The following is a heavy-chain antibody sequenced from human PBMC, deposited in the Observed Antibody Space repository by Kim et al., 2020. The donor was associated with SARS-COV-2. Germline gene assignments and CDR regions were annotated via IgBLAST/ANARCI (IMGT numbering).Heavy chain of an antibody. D-gene: IGHD6-19*01. Sequence: SETLSLTCAVYGGSFSGYYWSWIRQPPGKGLEWIGEINHSGSTNYNPSLKSRVTISVDTSKNQFSLKLSSVTAADTAVYYCARGSLIAVAGTLFPYYYY. CDR2: INHSGST. J-gene: IGHJ6*03. V-gene: IGHV4-34*01. CDR1: GGSFSGYY. CDR3: ARGSLIAVAGTLFPYYYY.